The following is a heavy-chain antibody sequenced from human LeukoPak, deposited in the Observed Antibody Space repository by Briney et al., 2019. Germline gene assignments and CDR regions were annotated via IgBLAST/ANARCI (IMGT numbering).Heavy chain of an antibody. J-gene: IGHJ4*02. CDR1: GASISSSSYY. V-gene: IGHV4-39*07. CDR2: IFHSGIP. Sequence: PSETLSLTCTVSGASISSSSYYWGWIRQSPGKGLEWIGSIFHSGIPYSKMSLRSRVAISVDTSKNQFSLKLSSVTAADTAVYYCARDTLGTSGPFDYWGQGTLVTVSS. D-gene: IGHD2-15*01. CDR3: ARDTLGTSGPFDY.